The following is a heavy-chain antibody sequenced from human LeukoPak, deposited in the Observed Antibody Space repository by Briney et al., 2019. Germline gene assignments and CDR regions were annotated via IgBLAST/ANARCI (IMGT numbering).Heavy chain of an antibody. V-gene: IGHV1-2*02. Sequence: GASVKVSCKASGYTFTGYYMHWVRQAPGQGLEWMGWINPNSGGTNYAQKFQGRVTMTRDTSISTAYMELRSLTSDDTAVYYCARDLGLDTTMIFFDYWGQGTVVTVSS. CDR1: GYTFTGYY. CDR3: ARDLGLDTTMIFFDY. CDR2: INPNSGGT. J-gene: IGHJ4*02. D-gene: IGHD5-18*01.